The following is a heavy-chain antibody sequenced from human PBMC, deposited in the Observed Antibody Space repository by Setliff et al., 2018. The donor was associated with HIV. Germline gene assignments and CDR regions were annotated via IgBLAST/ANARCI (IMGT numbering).Heavy chain of an antibody. CDR1: GGSISSSSYY. D-gene: IGHD6-13*01. CDR3: ARSPAAEGF. J-gene: IGHJ4*02. V-gene: IGHV4-39*01. CDR2: ICYSGST. Sequence: SETLSLTCTVSGGSISSSSYYWGWIRQPPGKGLEWIGSICYSGSTCYNPSLRSRLTISVDTSTNQFSLKLSSVTAADTAVYYCARSPAAEGFWGQGTLVTVSS.